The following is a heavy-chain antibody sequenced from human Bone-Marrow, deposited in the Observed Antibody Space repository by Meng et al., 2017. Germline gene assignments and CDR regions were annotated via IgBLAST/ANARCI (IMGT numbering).Heavy chain of an antibody. D-gene: IGHD3-16*01. J-gene: IGHJ4*02. Sequence: QGEMVECGGDVNKPGASVKVSCKASGYTFTCYGISWVRQAPGQGLEWMGWISAYNGNTNYAQKLQGRVTMTTDTSTSTAYMELRSLRSDDTAVYYCARDQDYVDYWGQGTLVTVSS. CDR2: ISAYNGNT. V-gene: IGHV1-18*01. CDR1: GYTFTCYG. CDR3: ARDQDYVDY.